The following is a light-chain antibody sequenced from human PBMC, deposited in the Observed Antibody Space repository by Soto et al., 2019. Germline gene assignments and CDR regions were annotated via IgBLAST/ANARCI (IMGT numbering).Light chain of an antibody. CDR1: SSNIGNNF. Sequence: QSVLTQPPSVSAAPGQKVTISCSGSSSNIGNNFVTWYQQLPGTAPKLLIYDNNKRPSGTPDRFSGSQSGTSATLGITGLQTGDEAVYYCGSWDSSLTYVFGTGTKVTVL. CDR2: DNN. CDR3: GSWDSSLTYV. V-gene: IGLV1-51*01. J-gene: IGLJ1*01.